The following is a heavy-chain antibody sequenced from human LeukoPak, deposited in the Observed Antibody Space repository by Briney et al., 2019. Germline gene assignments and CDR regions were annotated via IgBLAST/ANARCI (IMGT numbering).Heavy chain of an antibody. D-gene: IGHD6-6*01. Sequence: PGGSLRLSCAASGFTFSNYAMSWVRQAPGKGLEWVSYISSSGTTIYYADSVKGRFTISRDNAKNSLYLRMNSLRAEDTAIYYCARNLVWGGSSSSLGYWGQGTLVTVAS. V-gene: IGHV3-48*04. J-gene: IGHJ4*02. CDR3: ARNLVWGGSSSSLGY. CDR2: ISSSGTTI. CDR1: GFTFSNYA.